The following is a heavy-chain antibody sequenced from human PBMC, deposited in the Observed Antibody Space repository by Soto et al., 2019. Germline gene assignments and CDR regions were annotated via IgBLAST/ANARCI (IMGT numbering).Heavy chain of an antibody. CDR1: GFTFADYA. D-gene: IGHD5-12*01. CDR2: ITSKAYGGTA. CDR3: TSVARDGYGPPFDY. J-gene: IGHJ4*02. V-gene: IGHV3-49*05. Sequence: EVQLVESRGDLVKPGRSLRLSCVGSGFTFADYAVTWFRQAPGKGLEWVGFITSKAYGGTAEYAASVKGRFTISRDDSKSIAYLQMNSLKTEDTAVYYCTSVARDGYGPPFDYGGQGTLVTVSS.